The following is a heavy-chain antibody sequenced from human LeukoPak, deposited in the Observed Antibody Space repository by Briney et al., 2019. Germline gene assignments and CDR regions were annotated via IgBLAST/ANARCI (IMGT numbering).Heavy chain of an antibody. CDR3: AKAKGGTTGDVFDI. J-gene: IGHJ3*02. CDR1: GFSFSSAG. Sequence: GGSLRISYAASGFSFSSAGMHRVRQAPCKGLEWVAVIRYDGSNKYYADSVKGRFTISRDNSKNMLYLQMNSLRAEDTAVYYCAKAKGGTTGDVFDIWGQGTMVTV. D-gene: IGHD1-1*01. V-gene: IGHV3-33*06. CDR2: IRYDGSNK.